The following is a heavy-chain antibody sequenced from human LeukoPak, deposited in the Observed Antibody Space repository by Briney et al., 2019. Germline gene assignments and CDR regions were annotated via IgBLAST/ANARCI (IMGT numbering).Heavy chain of an antibody. CDR3: TRDPRHLDS. CDR1: GFTFSSYS. J-gene: IGHJ4*02. D-gene: IGHD6-6*01. V-gene: IGHV3-21*01. CDR2: ISSSSRYI. Sequence: PGGSLRLSCAASGFTFSSYSMTWVRQAPGKGLEWVSSISSSSRYIYYADSMKGRFTISRDNAKNSLYLQMSSLRVEDTAVYYCTRDPRHLDSWGQGTLVTVSS.